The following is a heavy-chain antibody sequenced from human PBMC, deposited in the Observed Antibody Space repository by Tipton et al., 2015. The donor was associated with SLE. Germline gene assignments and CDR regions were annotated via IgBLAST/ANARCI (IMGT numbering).Heavy chain of an antibody. CDR3: ARELYSSSFDY. V-gene: IGHV4-59*12. D-gene: IGHD6-19*01. CDR1: GGSFSSYY. Sequence: LRLSCAVYGGSFSSYYWSWIRQPPGKGLEWIGYIYYSGSTNYNPSLKSRVTISVDTSKNQFSLKLSSVTAADTAVYYCARELYSSSFDYWGQGTLVTVSS. J-gene: IGHJ4*02. CDR2: IYYSGST.